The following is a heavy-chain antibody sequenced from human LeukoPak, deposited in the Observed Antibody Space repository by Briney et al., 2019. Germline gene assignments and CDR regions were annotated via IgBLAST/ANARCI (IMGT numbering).Heavy chain of an antibody. CDR2: IKQDGSEK. D-gene: IGHD2-2*01. CDR3: ARWCVGIVVVPAAQLDY. CDR1: GFTFSSYW. V-gene: IGHV3-7*01. Sequence: GGSLRLSCAASGFTFSSYWMSWVRQAPGKGLEWVANIKQDGSEKYYVDSVKGRFTISRDNAKNSLYLQMNSLRAEDTAVYYCARWCVGIVVVPAAQLDYWGQGTLVTVSS. J-gene: IGHJ4*02.